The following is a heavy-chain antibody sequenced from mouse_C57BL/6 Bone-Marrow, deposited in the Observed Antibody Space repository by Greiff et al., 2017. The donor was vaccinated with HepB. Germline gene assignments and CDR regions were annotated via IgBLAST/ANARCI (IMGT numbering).Heavy chain of an antibody. CDR2: INPSSDYT. CDR3: ARGYGKRSLDY. V-gene: IGHV1-4*01. Sequence: VQLQQSGAELARPGASVKMSCKASGYTFTSYTMHWVKQRPGQGLEWIGYINPSSDYTKYNQKFKDKATLTADKSSSTAYMQLSSLTSEDSAVYYCARGYGKRSLDYWGQGTTLTVSS. CDR1: GYTFTSYT. D-gene: IGHD1-1*01. J-gene: IGHJ2*01.